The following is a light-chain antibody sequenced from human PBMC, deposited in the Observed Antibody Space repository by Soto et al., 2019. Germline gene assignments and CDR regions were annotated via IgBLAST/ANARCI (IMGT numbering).Light chain of an antibody. J-gene: IGKJ2*01. CDR3: QQYNSPPYT. Sequence: DIQMTQSPSTLSASVGDRVTITCRASQSISTWLAWYQQKPGKAPKLLIYKASTFESGVPSRFSGSRSGTEFTLTISSLQADDFATSYCQQYNSPPYTFGLGAKLEIK. CDR1: QSISTW. CDR2: KAS. V-gene: IGKV1-5*03.